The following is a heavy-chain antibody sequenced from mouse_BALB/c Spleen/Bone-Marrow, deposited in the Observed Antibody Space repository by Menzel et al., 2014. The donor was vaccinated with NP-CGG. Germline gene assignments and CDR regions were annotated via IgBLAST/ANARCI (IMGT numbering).Heavy chain of an antibody. J-gene: IGHJ3*01. D-gene: IGHD1-1*01. CDR3: ARFCYYGRFAY. CDR2: INPDSSTI. V-gene: IGHV4-1*02. CDR1: GFDFSRYW. Sequence: EVKLEESGGGLVQPGGSLKLSCAASGFDFSRYWMSWVPQAPGKGLEWIGEINPDSSTINYTPSLKDKFIISRDTAKNTLYLQMSKVRSEDTALDYCARFCYYGRFAYWGQGTLVTVSA.